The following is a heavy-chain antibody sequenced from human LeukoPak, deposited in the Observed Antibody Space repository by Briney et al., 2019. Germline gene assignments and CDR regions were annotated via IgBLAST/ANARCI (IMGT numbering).Heavy chain of an antibody. Sequence: GGSLRLSCAASGIIVSRYWMTWVRQTPGKGLEWVADIKEDGSEKHYVDSVKGRFTISRDNAENSLYLQMNSLRAEDTAIYYCARDLGVCSGGTCYPVYDYWGQGIPVTVSS. V-gene: IGHV3-7*01. CDR2: IKEDGSEK. D-gene: IGHD2-15*01. CDR3: ARDLGVCSGGTCYPVYDY. CDR1: GIIVSRYW. J-gene: IGHJ4*02.